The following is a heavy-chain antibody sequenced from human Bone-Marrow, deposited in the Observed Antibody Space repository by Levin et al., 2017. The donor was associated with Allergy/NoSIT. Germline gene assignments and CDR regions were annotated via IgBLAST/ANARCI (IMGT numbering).Heavy chain of an antibody. CDR3: ARDSSRNGMDV. Sequence: GGSLRLSFSASGFLFRPSALPWVRHVVGHGLAWVAEIGTASDSYYSDSLKGRFTISRENSKNSVYLQMNSLRDGDTAVYFCARDSSRNGMDVWGQGTTVTVSS. V-gene: IGHV3-13*01. CDR1: GFLFRPSA. CDR2: IGTASDS. D-gene: IGHD6-6*01. J-gene: IGHJ6*02.